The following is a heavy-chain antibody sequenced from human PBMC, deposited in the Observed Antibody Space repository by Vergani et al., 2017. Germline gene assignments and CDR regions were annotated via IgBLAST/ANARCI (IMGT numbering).Heavy chain of an antibody. CDR3: AKECGGYCSGGTCYPEY. CDR1: GFTFNSYG. CDR2: IRSDESRR. V-gene: IGHV3-30*02. D-gene: IGHD2-15*01. Sequence: QVQLVESGGGVVQPGGSLRLSCAASGFTFNSYGMHWVRQAPGKGLEWVASIRSDESRRYYGDSMEGPFTISRDNSKNTLYLQMKSLRPEDTAVYYCAKECGGYCSGGTCYPEYWGQGTLVIVSS. J-gene: IGHJ4*02.